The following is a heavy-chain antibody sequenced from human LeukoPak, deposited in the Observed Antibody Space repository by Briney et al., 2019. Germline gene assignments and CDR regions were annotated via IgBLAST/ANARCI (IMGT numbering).Heavy chain of an antibody. Sequence: GGSLRLPCAASGFTFSSYGMHWFRQAPGKGLEWVAFIRYDGSNKYYADSVKGRFTISRDNSKNTLYLQMNSLRAEDTAVYYCAKDELGYCSSTSCLAFDYWGQGTLVTVSS. D-gene: IGHD2-2*01. CDR2: IRYDGSNK. CDR1: GFTFSSYG. J-gene: IGHJ4*02. V-gene: IGHV3-30*02. CDR3: AKDELGYCSSTSCLAFDY.